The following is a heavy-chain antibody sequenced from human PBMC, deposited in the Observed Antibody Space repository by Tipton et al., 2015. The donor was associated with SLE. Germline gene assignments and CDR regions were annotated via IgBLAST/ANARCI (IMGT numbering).Heavy chain of an antibody. Sequence: GSLRLSCAASGFTFSSYAMGWVRQASGKGLEWVSAIWGTGDYTYYADSVKGRFTISRDNSKNTVYLQMNSLRAEDAAVYYCAKHFGIGTPEGSWFAPWGQGTLVTVSS. CDR3: AKHFGIGTPEGSWFAP. J-gene: IGHJ5*02. D-gene: IGHD1-26*01. V-gene: IGHV3-23*01. CDR1: GFTFSSYA. CDR2: IWGTGDYT.